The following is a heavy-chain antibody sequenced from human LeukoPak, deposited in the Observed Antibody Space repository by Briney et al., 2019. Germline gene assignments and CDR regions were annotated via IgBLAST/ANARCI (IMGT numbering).Heavy chain of an antibody. Sequence: SSETLSLTCVVSSFSISSGFYWVWIRQPPGKGLEWIGNVFYSGVTYYNPSLMSRVTISVDTSKNQFSLKLNSVTAADTAVYYCARDRGGRTGYASGDFDFWGQGVLVTVSS. CDR1: SFSISSGFY. V-gene: IGHV4-38-2*02. CDR2: VFYSGVT. D-gene: IGHD5-12*01. CDR3: ARDRGGRTGYASGDFDF. J-gene: IGHJ4*02.